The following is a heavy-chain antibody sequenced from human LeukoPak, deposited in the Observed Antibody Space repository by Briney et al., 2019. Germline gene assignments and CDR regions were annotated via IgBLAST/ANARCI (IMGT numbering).Heavy chain of an antibody. Sequence: SVKVSCKASGGTFSSYAISWVRQAPGQGLEWMGGIIPIFGTANYAQKFQGRVTITADESTSTAYMELSSLRSEDTAVYYCARGQTGTTYSSFDYWGQGTLVTVSS. CDR3: ARGQTGTTYSSFDY. CDR1: GGTFSSYA. V-gene: IGHV1-69*13. D-gene: IGHD1-7*01. J-gene: IGHJ4*02. CDR2: IIPIFGTA.